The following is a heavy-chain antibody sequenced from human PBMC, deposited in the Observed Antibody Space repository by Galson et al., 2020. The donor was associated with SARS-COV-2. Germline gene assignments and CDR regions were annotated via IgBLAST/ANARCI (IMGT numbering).Heavy chain of an antibody. Sequence: GGSLRLSCAASGFTFSSYAMHWVRQAPGKGLEWVAVISYDGSNKYYADSVKGRFTISRHNSKNTLYLQMNSLRAEDTAVYYCARDAYVYYDMSGYDDPAYYYFYYGMDVWGQGTTVTVSS. CDR1: GFTFSSYA. CDR2: ISYDGSNK. V-gene: IGHV3-30*04. J-gene: IGHJ6*02. D-gene: IGHD3-22*01. CDR3: ARDAYVYYDMSGYDDPAYYYFYYGMDV.